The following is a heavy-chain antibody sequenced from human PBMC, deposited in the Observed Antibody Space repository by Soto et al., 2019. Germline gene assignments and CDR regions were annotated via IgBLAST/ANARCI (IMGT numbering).Heavy chain of an antibody. Sequence: SQTLSLTCTVSGGSISSYHWTWIRQPPGKGLEWIGDIYNSGSTNYNPSLKSRLTISADTSKNQISLRLSSVTAADTAVYYCAKEMGFCTTTSCHAGPLYYYMDVWGKGTSVTVSS. D-gene: IGHD2-2*01. V-gene: IGHV4-59*01. CDR2: IYNSGST. J-gene: IGHJ6*03. CDR1: GGSISSYH. CDR3: AKEMGFCTTTSCHAGPLYYYMDV.